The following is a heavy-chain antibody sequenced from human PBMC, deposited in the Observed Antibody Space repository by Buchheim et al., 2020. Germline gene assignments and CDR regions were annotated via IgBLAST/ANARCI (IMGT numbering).Heavy chain of an antibody. CDR3: ARLRELGHWYFDL. Sequence: ELQLVESGGGLVQPGGSLRLSCAASGFTYSRYWMSWVRQAPGKGLEWEANIKQDGSEEYYVEFLKGRFTISRDNTKKSLFLQMNSLRAEDTAVYYCARLRELGHWYFDLWGRGTL. D-gene: IGHD7-27*01. CDR2: IKQDGSEE. J-gene: IGHJ2*01. CDR1: GFTYSRYW. V-gene: IGHV3-7*01.